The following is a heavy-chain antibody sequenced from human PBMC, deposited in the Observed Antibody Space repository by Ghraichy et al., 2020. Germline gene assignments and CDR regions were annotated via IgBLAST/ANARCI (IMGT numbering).Heavy chain of an antibody. D-gene: IGHD4-11*01. CDR3: ARRDYSSPPYYYAMDV. V-gene: IGHV5-10-1*01. CDR2: IDPSDSYT. CDR1: GYNFTSYW. J-gene: IGHJ6*02. Sequence: GESLNISCKGSGYNFTSYWISWVRQMPGKGLEWMGRIDPSDSYTNYSPSFQGHVTISADNSISTAYLQWSSLKASDNAMYYCARRDYSSPPYYYAMDVWGQGTTVTVSS.